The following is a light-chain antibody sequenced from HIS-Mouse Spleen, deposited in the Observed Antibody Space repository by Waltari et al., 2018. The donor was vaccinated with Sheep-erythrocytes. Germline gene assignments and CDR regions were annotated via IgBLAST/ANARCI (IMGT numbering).Light chain of an antibody. CDR3: CSYAGSYNHV. Sequence: QSALTQPRSVSGSPGQSVTLSCTGTSSDVGGYNYVSWYQQHPGKAPKLMIYDVSKRPSGVPDRFSGLQAEDEADYYCCSYAGSYNHVFATGTKVTVL. CDR1: SSDVGGYNY. CDR2: DVS. V-gene: IGLV2-11*01. J-gene: IGLJ1*01.